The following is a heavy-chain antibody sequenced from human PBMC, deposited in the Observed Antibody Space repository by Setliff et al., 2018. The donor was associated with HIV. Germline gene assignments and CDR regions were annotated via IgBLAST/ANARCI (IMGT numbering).Heavy chain of an antibody. CDR3: ARPFDQ. Sequence: QTGGSLRLSCIASGFTFNNYWMSWVRQAPGKRPEWVANIKGDGSETYYVDSVKGRFTISRDNAKNSLYLQMDSLRVEDTAVYYCARPFDQWGQGALVTVSS. V-gene: IGHV3-7*01. CDR1: GFTFNNYW. J-gene: IGHJ4*02. CDR2: IKGDGSET.